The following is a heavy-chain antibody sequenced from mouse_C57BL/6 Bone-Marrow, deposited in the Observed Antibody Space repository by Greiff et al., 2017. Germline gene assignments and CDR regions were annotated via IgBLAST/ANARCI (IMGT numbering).Heavy chain of an antibody. Sequence: QVQLQQSGAELMKPGASVKLSCKATGYTFTGYWIEWVKQRPGHGLEWIGEILPGSGSTNYNEKFKGKATFTADKSSNTAYMQLSSLTTEDSAIYYCAKRTTVVPNYYAMDYWGQGTSVTVSS. V-gene: IGHV1-9*01. CDR1: GYTFTGYW. CDR3: AKRTTVVPNYYAMDY. CDR2: ILPGSGST. D-gene: IGHD1-1*01. J-gene: IGHJ4*01.